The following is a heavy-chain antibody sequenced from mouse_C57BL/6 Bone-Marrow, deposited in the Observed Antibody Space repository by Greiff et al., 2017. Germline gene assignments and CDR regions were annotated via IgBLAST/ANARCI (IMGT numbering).Heavy chain of an antibody. Sequence: VQLQQSGPELVKPGASVKLSCKASGYSFPGYYMNWVKQSPEKSLEWIGEINPSTGGTTYTQTFKAKATLTVDNSSSTAYMQLKSLTSKDPSVYYCSRKVRRIFSYRGQVTLVTVSA. V-gene: IGHV1-42*01. CDR2: INPSTGGT. J-gene: IGHJ3*01. D-gene: IGHD1-3*01. CDR1: GYSFPGYY. CDR3: SRKVRRIFSY.